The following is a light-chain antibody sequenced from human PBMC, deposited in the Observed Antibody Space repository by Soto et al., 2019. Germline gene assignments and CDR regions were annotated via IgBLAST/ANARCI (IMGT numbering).Light chain of an antibody. CDR2: LGS. Sequence: DIVMTQSPLSLPVTPGEPASISCRSSQDLLHSNGYNYLEWYLQKPGQSPQLLIYLGSHRASGVPDSFRGSGSGTDFTLKISRVEAEDVGVYYFMQDLLTPPCTCRQATKVEIK. CDR3: MQDLLTPPCT. J-gene: IGKJ1*01. CDR1: QDLLHSNGYNY. V-gene: IGKV2-28*01.